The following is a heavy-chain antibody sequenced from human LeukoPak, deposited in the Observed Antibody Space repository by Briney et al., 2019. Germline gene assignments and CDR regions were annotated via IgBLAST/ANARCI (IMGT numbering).Heavy chain of an antibody. CDR1: GGSISSYY. V-gene: IGHV4-59*12. D-gene: IGHD2-21*01. CDR2: FHYSGST. J-gene: IGHJ4*02. Sequence: SETLSLTCTVPGGSISSYYWNWIRQPPGEGLERIGYFHYSGSTNYNPSLKSRVTISVDTSKNQFSLKLSSVTAADTAVYYCARELLNAPTPGAYWGQGILVTVSS. CDR3: ARELLNAPTPGAY.